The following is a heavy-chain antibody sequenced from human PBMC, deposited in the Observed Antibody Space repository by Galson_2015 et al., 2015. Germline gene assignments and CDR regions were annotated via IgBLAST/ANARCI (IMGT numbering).Heavy chain of an antibody. Sequence: SLRLSCAGSGFIFSTYGMHWVRQAPGKGLEWVAVIWYDGSKKYYADSVKGRFTISRDNSKHTLYLQMNRLRAEDTAVYYCARDYYGSESFISTWGQRTLVTVSS. CDR2: IWYDGSKK. CDR3: ARDYYGSESFIST. V-gene: IGHV3-33*01. J-gene: IGHJ5*02. D-gene: IGHD3-10*01. CDR1: GFIFSTYG.